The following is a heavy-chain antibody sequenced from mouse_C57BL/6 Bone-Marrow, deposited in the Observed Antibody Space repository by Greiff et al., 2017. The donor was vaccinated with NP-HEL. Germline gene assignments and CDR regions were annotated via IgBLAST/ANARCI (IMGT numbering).Heavy chain of an antibody. CDR1: GYTFTDYY. V-gene: IGHV1-76*01. J-gene: IGHJ1*03. CDR2: IYPGSGNT. Sequence: QVQLQQSGAELVRPGASVKLSCKASGYTFTDYYINWVKQRPGQGLEWIARIYPGSGNTYYNEKFKGKATLTAEKSSSTAYMQLSSLTSEDSAVYCCARRGIYYYGSSPHWYFDVWGTGTTVTVSS. D-gene: IGHD1-1*01. CDR3: ARRGIYYYGSSPHWYFDV.